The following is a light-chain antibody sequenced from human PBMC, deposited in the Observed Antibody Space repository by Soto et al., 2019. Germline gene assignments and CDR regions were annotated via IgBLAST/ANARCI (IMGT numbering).Light chain of an antibody. V-gene: IGLV2-23*01. CDR3: YSYAGSGTYV. CDR1: NSDVGTYNL. J-gene: IGLJ1*01. CDR2: EGT. Sequence: QSALTQPASVSGSPGQSITISCTGTNSDVGTYNLVSWYQQHPGKAPKLMTYEGTKRPSGVSNRFSGSNSGNTASLTISGLQAEDVADYYCYSYAGSGTYVFGTGTKLTVL.